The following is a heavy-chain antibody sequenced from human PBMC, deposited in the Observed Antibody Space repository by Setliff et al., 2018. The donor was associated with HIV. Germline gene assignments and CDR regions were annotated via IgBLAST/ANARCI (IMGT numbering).Heavy chain of an antibody. V-gene: IGHV4-61*09. J-gene: IGHJ4*02. CDR2: IYTRGST. CDR1: GGSISSGSYY. Sequence: PSETLSLTCTVSGGSISSGSYYWSWIRQPACKGLEWFGHIYTRGSTNYNPSRPSRVIIRIDTSNNQFSMKLFSVTAADTAVYYCASRRGGGFLAWTDPYLDYWGQGTLVTVSS. CDR3: ASRRGGGFLAWTDPYLDY. D-gene: IGHD3-3*01.